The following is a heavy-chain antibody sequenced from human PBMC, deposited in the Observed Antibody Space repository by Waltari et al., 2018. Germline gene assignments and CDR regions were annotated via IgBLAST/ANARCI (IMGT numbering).Heavy chain of an antibody. J-gene: IGHJ2*01. CDR3: ARVGYYDFWSGGTAGYFDL. CDR1: GGSISSYY. V-gene: IGHV4-59*01. D-gene: IGHD3-3*01. CDR2: IYYRWST. Sequence: QVQLQESGPGLVKPSETLSLTCTVSGGSISSYYWSWIRQPPGKGLVWIGYIYYRWSTNYNPALKSRVTISVDTSKNQFSLKLSSVTAADTAVYYCARVGYYDFWSGGTAGYFDLWGRGTLVTVSS.